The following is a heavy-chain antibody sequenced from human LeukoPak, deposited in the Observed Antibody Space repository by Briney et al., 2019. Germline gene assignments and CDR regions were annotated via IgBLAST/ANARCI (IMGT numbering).Heavy chain of an antibody. J-gene: IGHJ4*02. V-gene: IGHV4-59*08. CDR2: IYSTGST. Sequence: PSETPSLTCTVSGGSISGHHWSWIRQPPEKGLECVGNIYSTGSTKYNPSLKSRVTIAVDTSKNQFSLNLSSVTAADTAVYYCASHGFCSGGSCNFDYWGQGILVTVSS. CDR3: ASHGFCSGGSCNFDY. D-gene: IGHD2-15*01. CDR1: GGSISGHH.